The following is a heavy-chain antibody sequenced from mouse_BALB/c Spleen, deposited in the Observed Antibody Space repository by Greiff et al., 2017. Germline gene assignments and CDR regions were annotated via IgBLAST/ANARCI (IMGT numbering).Heavy chain of an antibody. V-gene: IGHV5-6*01. J-gene: IGHJ2*01. Sequence: EVKLVESGGDLVKPGGSLKLSCAASGFTFSSYGMSWVRQTPDKRLEWVATISSGGSYTYYPDSVKGRFTISRDNAKNTLYLQMSSLKSEDTAMYYCARHDGYYYLDYRAKAPLSQSPQ. CDR3: ARHDGYYYLDY. CDR1: GFTFSSYG. CDR2: ISSGGSYT. D-gene: IGHD2-3*01.